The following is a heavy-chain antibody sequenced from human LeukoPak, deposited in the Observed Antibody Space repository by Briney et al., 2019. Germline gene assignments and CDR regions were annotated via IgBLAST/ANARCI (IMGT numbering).Heavy chain of an antibody. CDR3: AKDLAQTIAAAGGLYYYYYYYMDV. Sequence: GGSLRLSCGASGFTFSRYGMGWVRQAPGKGLEWVAAISARTRTTYYADSVKGRFTISRDNSKNTLYLQMNSLRAEDTAVYYCAKDLAQTIAAAGGLYYYYYYYMDVWGKGTTVTISS. J-gene: IGHJ6*03. V-gene: IGHV3-23*01. CDR1: GFTFSRYG. CDR2: ISARTRTT. D-gene: IGHD6-13*01.